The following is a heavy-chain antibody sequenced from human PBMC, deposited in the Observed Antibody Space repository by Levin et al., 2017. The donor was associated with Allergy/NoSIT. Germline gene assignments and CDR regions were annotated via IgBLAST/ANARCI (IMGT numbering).Heavy chain of an antibody. CDR3: ATARYCSGGSCYYDAFDI. V-gene: IGHV5-51*01. CDR1: GYSFTSYW. D-gene: IGHD2-15*01. Sequence: PGESLKISCKGSGYSFTSYWIGWVRQMPGKGLEWMGIIYPGDSDTRYSPSFQGQVTISADKSISTAYLQWSSLKASDTAMYYCATARYCSGGSCYYDAFDIWGQGTMVTVSS. J-gene: IGHJ3*02. CDR2: IYPGDSDT.